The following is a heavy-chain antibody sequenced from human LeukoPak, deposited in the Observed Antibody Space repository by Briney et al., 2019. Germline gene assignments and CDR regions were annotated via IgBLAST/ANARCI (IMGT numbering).Heavy chain of an antibody. CDR3: ARDLYSSSWPCPFDY. D-gene: IGHD6-13*01. CDR2: ISSSSSYI. V-gene: IGHV3-21*01. J-gene: IGHJ4*02. Sequence: GGSLRLSCAASGFTFSSYSMNWVRQAPGKGLEWVSSISSSSSYIYYADSVKGRFTISRDNAKNSLYLQMNSLRAEDTAVYYCARDLYSSSWPCPFDYWGQGTLVTVSS. CDR1: GFTFSSYS.